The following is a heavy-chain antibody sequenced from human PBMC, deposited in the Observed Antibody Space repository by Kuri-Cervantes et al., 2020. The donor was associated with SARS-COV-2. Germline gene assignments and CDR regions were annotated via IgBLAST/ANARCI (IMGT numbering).Heavy chain of an antibody. V-gene: IGHV3-23*01. J-gene: IGHJ5*02. Sequence: GESLRLSCASSGFTFSSYAMDWVRQAPGKGLEWVSTITGSGGGTYYTDSVKGRFTISRDNSKNTLYLQMNSLRAEDTAVYYCAKSGGYCSGTTCYPNWFDPWGQGTLVTVSS. CDR3: AKSGGYCSGTTCYPNWFDP. D-gene: IGHD2-2*01. CDR2: ITGSGGGT. CDR1: GFTFSSYA.